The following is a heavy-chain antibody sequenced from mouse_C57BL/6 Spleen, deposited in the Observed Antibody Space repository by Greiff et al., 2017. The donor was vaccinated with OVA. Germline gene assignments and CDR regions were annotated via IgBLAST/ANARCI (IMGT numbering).Heavy chain of an antibody. D-gene: IGHD4-1*01. CDR1: GYTFTSYW. CDR2: IDPSDSET. J-gene: IGHJ3*01. CDR3: ARGRANSFAY. Sequence: QVQLQQPGAELVRPGSSVKLSCKASGYTFTSYWMHWVKQRPIQGLEWIGNIDPSDSETHYNQKFKDKATLTVDKSASTAYMQLSSLTSEDSAVYYCARGRANSFAYWGQGTLVTVSA. V-gene: IGHV1-52*01.